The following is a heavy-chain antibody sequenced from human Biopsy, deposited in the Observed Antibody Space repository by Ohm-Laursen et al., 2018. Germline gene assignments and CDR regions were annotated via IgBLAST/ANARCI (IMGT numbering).Heavy chain of an antibody. J-gene: IGHJ3*02. CDR1: GGSISSYY. CDR3: GRREVVITHDAFDT. Sequence: TLSLTCTVSGGSISSYYWTWIRQPPGKGLEWIGDVYYSGSTNRNPSLKSRVTILVDTSKNQFSLKLNSVTAADTAVYYCGRREVVITHDAFDTWSQGTMVTVSS. V-gene: IGHV4-59*08. CDR2: VYYSGST. D-gene: IGHD3-22*01.